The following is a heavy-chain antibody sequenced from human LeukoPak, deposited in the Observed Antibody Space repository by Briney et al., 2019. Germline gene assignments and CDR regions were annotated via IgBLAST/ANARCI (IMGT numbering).Heavy chain of an antibody. V-gene: IGHV1-46*03. CDR2: INPSGGST. CDR3: AIAAAGGAFDI. Sequence: ASVKVSCKASGYTFTSYYMHWVRQAPGQGLEWMGIINPSGGSTSYAQKFQGRVTMTRDTSTSTVYMELSSLRAEDTAVYYCAIAAAGGAFDIWGQGTMVTVSS. J-gene: IGHJ3*02. CDR1: GYTFTSYY. D-gene: IGHD6-13*01.